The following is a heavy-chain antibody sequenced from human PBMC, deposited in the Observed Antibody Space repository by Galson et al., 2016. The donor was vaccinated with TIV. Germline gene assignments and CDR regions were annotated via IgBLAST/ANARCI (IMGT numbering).Heavy chain of an antibody. CDR1: GFIFRNAW. Sequence: LRLSCAGSGFIFRNAWMTWVRQAPGKGLEWVGRKRSYFDGGTMDYAAPVKARFTISRADSKEEMFLQINSLKIDDTAVYFCATGAYGDYLGSDSLDVWGQGTKVTVS. V-gene: IGHV3-15*01. CDR3: ATGAYGDYLGSDSLDV. CDR2: KRSYFDGGTM. D-gene: IGHD4-17*01. J-gene: IGHJ3*01.